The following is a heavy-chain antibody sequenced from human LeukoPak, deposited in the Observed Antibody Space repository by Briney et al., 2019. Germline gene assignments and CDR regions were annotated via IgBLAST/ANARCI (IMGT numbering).Heavy chain of an antibody. CDR1: GGSFSGYY. CDR3: ARAGDPRNNDAFDI. J-gene: IGHJ3*02. D-gene: IGHD4-17*01. Sequence: PSETLSLTCAVYGGSFSGYYWSWIRQPPGKGLEWIGEINHSGSTNYNPSLKSRVTISVDTSKNQFSLKLSSVTAADTAVYYCARAGDPRNNDAFDIWGQGTMVTVSS. V-gene: IGHV4-34*01. CDR2: INHSGST.